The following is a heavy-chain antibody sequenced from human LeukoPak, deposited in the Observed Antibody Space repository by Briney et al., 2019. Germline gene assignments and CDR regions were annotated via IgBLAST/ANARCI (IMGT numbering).Heavy chain of an antibody. CDR3: ARGGPLFGSSLSWFDP. J-gene: IGHJ5*02. CDR2: INPNSGGT. Sequence: ASVKVSCKASGYTFTGYYMHWVRQAPGQGLEWMGWINPNSGGTNYAQKFQGWITMTRDTSISTAYMELSRLRSDDTAVYYCARGGPLFGSSLSWFDPWGQGTLVTVSS. D-gene: IGHD2-15*01. V-gene: IGHV1-2*04. CDR1: GYTFTGYY.